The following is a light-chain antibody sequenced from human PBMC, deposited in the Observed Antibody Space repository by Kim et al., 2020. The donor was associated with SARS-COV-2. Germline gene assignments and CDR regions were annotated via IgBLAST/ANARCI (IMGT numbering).Light chain of an antibody. V-gene: IGLV9-49*01. Sequence: QPVLTQPPSASASLGASVTLTCTLSSGYSNYKVDWYQQRPGKGPRFVMRVGTGGIVGSKGDGIPDRFPVLGSGLNRYLTIKNIQEEDESDYHCGADHGSGSNFVCVFGGGTQLTVL. CDR1: SGYSNYK. CDR3: GADHGSGSNFVCV. CDR2: VGTGGIVG. J-gene: IGLJ3*02.